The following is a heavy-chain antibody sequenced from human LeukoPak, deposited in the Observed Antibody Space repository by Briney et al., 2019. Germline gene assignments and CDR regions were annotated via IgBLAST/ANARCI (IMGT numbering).Heavy chain of an antibody. Sequence: PGGSLRLSCAASGFTFSSYWMSWVRQAPGKGLEWVANIKQDGSEKYYVDSAKGRFSIPRDNAQNSVYLQMNSLSAEDTAVYYCLRTVGATIFDFWGQGTLVTVSS. J-gene: IGHJ4*02. CDR3: LRTVGATIFDF. D-gene: IGHD1-26*01. CDR1: GFTFSSYW. CDR2: IKQDGSEK. V-gene: IGHV3-7*01.